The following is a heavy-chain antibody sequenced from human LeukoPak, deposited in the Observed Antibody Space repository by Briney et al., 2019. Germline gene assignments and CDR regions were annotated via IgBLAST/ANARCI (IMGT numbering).Heavy chain of an antibody. D-gene: IGHD6-13*01. CDR1: GGSISSSSYY. CDR2: IYYSVST. V-gene: IGHV4-39*06. Sequence: SETLSLTCTVSGGSISSSSYYWGWIRQPPGKGLEWIGSIYYSVSTYYNPSLKSRVTMSVDTSKNQFPLRLRSVTAADTAVYYCARQVASAGTAGFDFWGQGALVTVSS. CDR3: ARQVASAGTAGFDF. J-gene: IGHJ4*02.